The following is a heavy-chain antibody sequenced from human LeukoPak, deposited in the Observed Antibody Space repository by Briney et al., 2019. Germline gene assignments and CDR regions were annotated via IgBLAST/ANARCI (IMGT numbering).Heavy chain of an antibody. Sequence: PSDTLSLTCAVSGYSISSSNWWGWIRQPPGKGLEWIGYIYHSGSTHYNPSLKSRVTISVDTSKNQFSLKLTSVTAADTAVYYCARPLGCKSAACPTDAFDIWGHGTVVTVSS. CDR3: ARPLGCKSAACPTDAFDI. V-gene: IGHV4-28*01. J-gene: IGHJ3*02. CDR1: GYSISSSNW. D-gene: IGHD2/OR15-2a*01. CDR2: IYHSGST.